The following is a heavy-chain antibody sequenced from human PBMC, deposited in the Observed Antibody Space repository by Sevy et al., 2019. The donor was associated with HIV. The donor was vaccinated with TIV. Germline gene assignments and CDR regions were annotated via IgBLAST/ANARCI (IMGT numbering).Heavy chain of an antibody. V-gene: IGHV3-23*01. CDR2: ISASGGYT. CDR3: AKGTIRGYY. CDR1: AFTFNSYV. J-gene: IGHJ4*02. Sequence: GGSLRLSCAVSAFTFNSYVMSWVRQAPGKGLEWVSTISASGGYTYYADSVKGRFTISRDNSKKTGYLQMNSLRAEDTAIYYCAKGTIRGYYWGQGTVVTVSS. D-gene: IGHD6-25*01.